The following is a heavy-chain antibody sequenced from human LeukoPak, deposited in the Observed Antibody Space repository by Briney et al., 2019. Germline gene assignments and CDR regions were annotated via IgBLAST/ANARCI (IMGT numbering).Heavy chain of an antibody. CDR2: VLYSGGT. D-gene: IGHD1-14*01. CDR3: AREPSRKRAFDI. V-gene: IGHV4-59*01. J-gene: IGHJ3*02. CDR1: SGSISNYY. Sequence: PSETLSLTCNVSSGSISNYYWSWIRQPPGKGLEWIGYVLYSGGTNYNPSLKSRVTISVDTSKDQFSLKLRSVTAADTAVYYCAREPSRKRAFDIWGQGTMVTVSS.